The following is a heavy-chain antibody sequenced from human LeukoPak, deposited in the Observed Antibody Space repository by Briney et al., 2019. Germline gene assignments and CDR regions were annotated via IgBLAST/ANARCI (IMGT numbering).Heavy chain of an antibody. CDR2: INHSGST. Sequence: SDTLSLTCAVYGGSFSGYYCSWIRHPPGKGLEWIGEINHSGSTNYNPSLKGRVTISVDTSKNQFSLKLSSVTAADTGVYYCAGQWLVEDYYYGMDVWGEGNTVTVSS. CDR1: GGSFSGYY. J-gene: IGHJ6*01. V-gene: IGHV4-34*01. CDR3: AGQWLVEDYYYGMDV. D-gene: IGHD6-19*01.